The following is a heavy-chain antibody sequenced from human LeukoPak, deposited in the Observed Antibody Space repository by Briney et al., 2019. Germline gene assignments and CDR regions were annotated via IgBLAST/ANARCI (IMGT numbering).Heavy chain of an antibody. J-gene: IGHJ3*02. CDR2: ISYGGIDK. CDR1: GFNFSSYA. Sequence: PGPSLRLSCAASGFNFSSYAMHSVRQAPGEGLEWVGLISYGGIDKSYADSVKGRFTISRDSSKRTLYLQMNSLRAEDTAMYYCARESWSDSVAFDIWGLGTMVIVSS. D-gene: IGHD3-3*01. CDR3: ARESWSDSVAFDI. V-gene: IGHV3-30*04.